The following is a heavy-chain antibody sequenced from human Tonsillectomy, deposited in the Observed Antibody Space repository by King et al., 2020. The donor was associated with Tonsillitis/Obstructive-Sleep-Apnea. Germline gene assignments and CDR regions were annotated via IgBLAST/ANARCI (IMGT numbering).Heavy chain of an antibody. V-gene: IGHV5-51*02. J-gene: IGHJ3*01. CDR2: TYLVDPDT. Sequence: VQLVESGAEVKKPGDPWKTPWEGLGNFFTDNWTAWVRQMPGKGSEWRGSTYLVDPDTSYSPSFQGQVTMSADKSINTAYLQWTSLQASDTGMYYCARPYYFNSLAAFDVWGQGTMVTVSS. CDR3: ARPYYFNSLAAFDV. CDR1: GNFFTDNW. D-gene: IGHD3-10*01.